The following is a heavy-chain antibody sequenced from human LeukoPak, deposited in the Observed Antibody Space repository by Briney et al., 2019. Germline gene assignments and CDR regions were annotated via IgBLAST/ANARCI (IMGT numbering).Heavy chain of an antibody. CDR2: IDSIGSTI. D-gene: IGHD2-8*01. CDR3: ARVGVYYTYSFDY. V-gene: IGHV3-48*03. CDR1: GFTFSSYA. J-gene: IGHJ4*02. Sequence: GGSLRLSCAASGFTFSSYAMSWVRQAPGKGLEWISYIDSIGSTIYYADSVKGRFTISRDNAKNSLYLQMNSLRAEDTAVYYCARVGVYYTYSFDYWGQGTLVTVSS.